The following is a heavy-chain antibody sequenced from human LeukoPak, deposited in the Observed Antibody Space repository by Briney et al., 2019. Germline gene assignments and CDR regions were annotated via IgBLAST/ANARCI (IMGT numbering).Heavy chain of an antibody. J-gene: IGHJ4*02. CDR3: ARHRMPGIAVAASDY. CDR2: IDPSDSYT. Sequence: RGESLKISCKGSGYSFTSYWISWVRQMPGKGLEWMGRIDPSDSYTNYSPSFQGHVTISADKSISTAYLQWSSLKASDTAMYHCARHRMPGIAVAASDYWGQGTLVTVSS. D-gene: IGHD6-19*01. V-gene: IGHV5-10-1*01. CDR1: GYSFTSYW.